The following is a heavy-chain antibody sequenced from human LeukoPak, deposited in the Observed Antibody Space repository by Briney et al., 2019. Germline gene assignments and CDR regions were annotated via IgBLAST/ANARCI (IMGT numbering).Heavy chain of an antibody. CDR3: ARELTYSDY. J-gene: IGHJ4*02. Sequence: GGSLRLSCAASGFTFSSYAMNWVRQAPGKRLEWVSSISRDSNHIYYADSVKGRFTISRDNAKNSLYLQMNSLRAEDTAVYYCARELTYSDYWGQGTLVTVSS. V-gene: IGHV3-21*01. CDR2: ISRDSNHI. CDR1: GFTFSSYA. D-gene: IGHD4-11*01.